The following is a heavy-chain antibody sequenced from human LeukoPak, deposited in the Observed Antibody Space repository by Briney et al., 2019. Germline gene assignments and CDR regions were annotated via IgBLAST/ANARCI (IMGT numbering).Heavy chain of an antibody. CDR3: ARDWDCSSTSCSGYAFDI. CDR2: IIPILGIA. Sequence: GASVNVSCKASGYDFINYGISWVRQAPGQGLEWMGRIIPILGIANYAQKFQGRVTITADKSTSTAYMELSSLRSEDTAVYYCARDWDCSSTSCSGYAFDIWGQGTMVTVSS. D-gene: IGHD2-2*01. J-gene: IGHJ3*02. V-gene: IGHV1-69*04. CDR1: GYDFINYG.